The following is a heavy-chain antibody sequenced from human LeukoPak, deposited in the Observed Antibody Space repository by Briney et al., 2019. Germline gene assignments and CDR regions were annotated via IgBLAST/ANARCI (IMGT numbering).Heavy chain of an antibody. V-gene: IGHV3-23*01. CDR3: AKVVYDILTGDVHDAFDI. Sequence: GGSLRLSCAASGVTFSSYAMSWVRQAPGKGLEWVSAISGSGGSTYYADSVKGRFTISRDNSKNTLYLQMNSLRAEDTAVYYCAKVVYDILTGDVHDAFDIWGQGTMVTVSS. CDR1: GVTFSSYA. D-gene: IGHD3-9*01. CDR2: ISGSGGST. J-gene: IGHJ3*02.